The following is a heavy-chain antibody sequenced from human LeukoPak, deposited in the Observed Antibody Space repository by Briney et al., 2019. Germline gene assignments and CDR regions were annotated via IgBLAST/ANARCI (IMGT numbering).Heavy chain of an antibody. V-gene: IGHV4-59*01. CDR3: ARDLVGAYDAFDI. D-gene: IGHD1-26*01. CDR2: IYYSGST. CDR1: GGSISSYY. J-gene: IGHJ3*02. Sequence: SETLSLTCTVSGGSISSYYWSWIRQPPGKGLEWIGYIYYSGSTNYNPSLKSRVTISVETSKNQFSLKLSSVTAADTAVYYCARDLVGAYDAFDIWGQGKMVTVSS.